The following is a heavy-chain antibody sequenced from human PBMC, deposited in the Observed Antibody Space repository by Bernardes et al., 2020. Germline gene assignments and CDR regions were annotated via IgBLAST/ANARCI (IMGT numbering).Heavy chain of an antibody. CDR1: GYTFTGYY. J-gene: IGHJ4*02. V-gene: IGHV1-2*06. CDR2: INPNSGGT. D-gene: IGHD3-10*01. Sequence: ASVKVSCKASGYTFTGYYMHWVRQAPGQGLEWMGRINPNSGGTNYAQKFQGRVTMTRDTSISTAYMELSRLRSDDTAVYYCARGARFRELLSDYWGQGTLVTVSS. CDR3: ARGARFRELLSDY.